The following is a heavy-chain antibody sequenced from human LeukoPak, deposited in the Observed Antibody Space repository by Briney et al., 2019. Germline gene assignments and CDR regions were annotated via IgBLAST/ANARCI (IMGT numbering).Heavy chain of an antibody. V-gene: IGHV3-73*01. D-gene: IGHD6-13*01. CDR1: GFTFSGSA. CDR3: TRLSRAAAGQTFDY. CDR2: IRSKANSYAT. J-gene: IGHJ4*02. Sequence: GGSLRLSCAASGFTFSGSAMDWVRQACGKGLEWVGRIRSKANSYATAYAASVKGRFTISRDDSKNTAYLQMNSLKTEDTAVYYCTRLSRAAAGQTFDYWGQGTLVTVSS.